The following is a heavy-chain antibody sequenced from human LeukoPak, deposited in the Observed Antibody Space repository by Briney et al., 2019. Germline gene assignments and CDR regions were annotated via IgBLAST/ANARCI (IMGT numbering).Heavy chain of an antibody. CDR2: ISYDGSNK. J-gene: IGHJ4*02. CDR1: GFTLSSYG. Sequence: GRSLRLSCAASGFTLSSYGMHWVRQAPGKGLEWVAVISYDGSNKYYADSVKGRFTISRDNSKNTLYLQMNSLRAEDTAVYYCASGEVRGVISHFDYWGQGTLVTVSS. V-gene: IGHV3-30*03. CDR3: ASGEVRGVISHFDY. D-gene: IGHD3-10*01.